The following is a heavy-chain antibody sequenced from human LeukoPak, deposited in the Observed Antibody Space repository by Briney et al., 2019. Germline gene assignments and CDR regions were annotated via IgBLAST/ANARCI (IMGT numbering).Heavy chain of an antibody. J-gene: IGHJ4*02. CDR3: ARDTHESGQFDY. Sequence: GGSLRLSCAASGFTFKSHAMSWVRQAPGKGLEWVSVIYSGGSTYYADSVKGRFTISRDNSKNTLYLQMNSLRAEDTAVYYCARDTHESGQFDYWGQGTLVTVSS. V-gene: IGHV3-53*01. CDR2: IYSGGST. CDR1: GFTFKSHA.